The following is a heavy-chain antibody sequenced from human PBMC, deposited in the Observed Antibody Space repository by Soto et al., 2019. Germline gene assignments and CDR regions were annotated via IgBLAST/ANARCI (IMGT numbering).Heavy chain of an antibody. CDR2: INTNTGNP. Sequence: ASVKVSCKASGYTFTSYAMNWVRQAPGQGLEWMGWINTNTGNPTYAQGFTGRFVFSLDTSVSTAYLQICSLKAEDTAVYYCAGEYRPIVPAATLYYYYGMDVWGQGTTVTVSS. CDR1: GYTFTSYA. D-gene: IGHD2-2*01. J-gene: IGHJ6*02. CDR3: AGEYRPIVPAATLYYYYGMDV. V-gene: IGHV7-4-1*01.